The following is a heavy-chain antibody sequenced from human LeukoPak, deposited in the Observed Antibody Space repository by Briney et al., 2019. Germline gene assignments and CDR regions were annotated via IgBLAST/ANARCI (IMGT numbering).Heavy chain of an antibody. CDR2: IYSSGST. J-gene: IGHJ5*02. D-gene: IGHD4-17*01. Sequence: PSQTLSLTCTVSGASINSVNYYWTWVRQPAGKGLEWIGRIYSSGSTSYNPSLKSRVTISLNMSKHQFSLQLSSVTAADTAVYYCAQLRSLYFDPWGRGTLVIVSS. CDR3: AQLRSLYFDP. CDR1: GASINSVNYY. V-gene: IGHV4-61*02.